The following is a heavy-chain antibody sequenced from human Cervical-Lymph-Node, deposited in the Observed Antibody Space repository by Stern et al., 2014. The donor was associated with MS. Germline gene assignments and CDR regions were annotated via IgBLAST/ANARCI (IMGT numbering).Heavy chain of an antibody. D-gene: IGHD1-14*01. Sequence: VQLVESGAEVRKPGASVKVSCKASGYTFTTYYMHWVRQAPGQGLEWMGIINPSGGSTSYAQKFQGRVTITRDTSTRTVYMELSSLRSEDTAVYYCAREPPAPTGGSFDPWGQGTLVTVSS. CDR1: GYTFTTYY. V-gene: IGHV1-46*03. J-gene: IGHJ5*02. CDR3: AREPPAPTGGSFDP. CDR2: INPSGGST.